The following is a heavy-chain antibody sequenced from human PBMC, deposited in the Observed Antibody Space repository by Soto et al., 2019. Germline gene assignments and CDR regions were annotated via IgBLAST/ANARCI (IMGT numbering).Heavy chain of an antibody. CDR1: GGSFSGYY. CDR3: ARGQMATITLDFDY. V-gene: IGHV4-34*01. CDR2: INHSGST. D-gene: IGHD5-12*01. J-gene: IGHJ4*02. Sequence: SETLSLTCAVYGGSFSGYYWSWIRQPPGKGLEWIGEINHSGSTNYNPSLKSRVTISVDTSKNQFSLKLSSVTAADTAVYYCARGQMATITLDFDYWGQGTLATVSS.